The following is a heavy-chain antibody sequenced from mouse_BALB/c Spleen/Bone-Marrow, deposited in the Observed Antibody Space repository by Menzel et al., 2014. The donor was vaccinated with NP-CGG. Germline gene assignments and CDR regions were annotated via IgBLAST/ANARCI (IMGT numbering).Heavy chain of an antibody. CDR3: AKIYYDFDGFAH. Sequence: VNVVDSGPGLVAPSQSLSITCTVSGFSLTDYGVSWIRQPPGKGLEWLGVIWGVGTTYYNSALKSRLSISKDNSKSQVFLKMNSLQTDDTAIYYCAKIYYDFDGFAHWGQGTLVTVSA. J-gene: IGHJ3*01. V-gene: IGHV2-6-5*01. D-gene: IGHD2-4*01. CDR2: IWGVGTT. CDR1: GFSLTDYG.